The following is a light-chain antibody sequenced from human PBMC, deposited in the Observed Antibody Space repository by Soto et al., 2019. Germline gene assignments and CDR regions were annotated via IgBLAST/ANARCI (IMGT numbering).Light chain of an antibody. CDR1: QDVNNH. CDR2: DTS. V-gene: IGKV1-33*01. Sequence: DIQMTQSPSSLSASVGDRVSITCRASQDVNNHLNWYQQKPGKAPRLVIYDTSTLEIGVPSRFGGTGSGTDFTFTIFGLQPEDFGTYYCQQYNNVPYTFGQGTKVEMK. CDR3: QQYNNVPYT. J-gene: IGKJ2*01.